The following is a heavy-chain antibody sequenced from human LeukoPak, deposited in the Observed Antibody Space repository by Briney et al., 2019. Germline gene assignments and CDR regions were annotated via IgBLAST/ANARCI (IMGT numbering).Heavy chain of an antibody. CDR2: ISSSGSTI. V-gene: IGHV3-48*03. CDR3: ARDRTRGYCSGGSCKDPNWHFDL. Sequence: GGSLRLSCAASGFSFRSYDMHWVRQAPGKGLEWVSYISSSGSTIYYADSVKGRFTISRDNAKNLLSLQMNSLRAEDTAVYYCARDRTRGYCSGGSCKDPNWHFDLWGRGSLVTVSS. D-gene: IGHD2-15*01. CDR1: GFSFRSYD. J-gene: IGHJ2*01.